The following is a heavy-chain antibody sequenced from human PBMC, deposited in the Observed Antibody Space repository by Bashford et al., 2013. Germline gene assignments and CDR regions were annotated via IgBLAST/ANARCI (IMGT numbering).Heavy chain of an antibody. J-gene: IGHJ4*02. CDR1: GGSISSSNW. Sequence: SETLSLTCAVSGGSISSSNWWSWVRQPPGKGLEWIGEIYYSGSTYYNPSLKSRVTISVDTSKNQFSLKLSSVTAADTAVYYCARDVDDSSGYYYYWGQGTLVTVSS. CDR3: ARDVDDSSGYYYY. D-gene: IGHD3-22*01. CDR2: IYYSGST. V-gene: IGHV4-4*02.